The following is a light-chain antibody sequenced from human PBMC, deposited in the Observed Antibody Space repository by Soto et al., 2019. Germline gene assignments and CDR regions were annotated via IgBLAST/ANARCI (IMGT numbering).Light chain of an antibody. J-gene: IGKJ4*01. Sequence: EIVLTQSPGTLSLSPGERATLSCRASQSVSSSYLAWYQQKPGQAPRLLIYGASSRATGIPDRFSGSGSETDFTLTISRLEPEAFAVYYCQQYGSSPLLTFGGGTKVEIK. CDR2: GAS. CDR3: QQYGSSPLLT. CDR1: QSVSSSY. V-gene: IGKV3-20*01.